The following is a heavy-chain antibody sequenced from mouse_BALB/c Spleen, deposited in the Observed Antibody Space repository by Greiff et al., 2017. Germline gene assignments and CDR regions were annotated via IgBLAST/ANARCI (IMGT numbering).Heavy chain of an antibody. V-gene: IGHV5-12-2*01. CDR3: ARHEVRRGYYFDY. Sequence: EVKVEESGGGLVQPGGSLKLSCAASGFTFSSYTMSWVRQTPEKRLEWVAYISNGGGSTYYPDTVKGRFTISRDNAKNTLYLQMSSLKSEDTAMYYCARHEVRRGYYFDYWGQGTTLTVSS. D-gene: IGHD2-14*01. J-gene: IGHJ2*01. CDR1: GFTFSSYT. CDR2: ISNGGGST.